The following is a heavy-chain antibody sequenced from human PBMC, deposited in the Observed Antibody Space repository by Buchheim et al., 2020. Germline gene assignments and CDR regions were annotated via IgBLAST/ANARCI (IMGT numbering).Heavy chain of an antibody. Sequence: QVQLVESGGGVVQPGRSLRLSCAASGFTFSSYGMHWVRQAPGKGLEWVAVISYDGSNKYYADSVKGRFTISRDNSKNTLYLQMNSLRAEDTAVYYCAKDRGGSYFDYWGQGTL. J-gene: IGHJ4*02. V-gene: IGHV3-30*18. CDR3: AKDRGGSYFDY. CDR1: GFTFSSYG. D-gene: IGHD1-26*01. CDR2: ISYDGSNK.